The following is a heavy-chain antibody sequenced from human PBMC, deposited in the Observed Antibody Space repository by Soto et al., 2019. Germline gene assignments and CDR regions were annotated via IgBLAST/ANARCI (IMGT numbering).Heavy chain of an antibody. CDR1: GFTFSSYA. Sequence: GGSLRLSCAASGFTFSSYAMSWVRQAPGKGLEWVSGISGSGGSTYYADSVKGRFTISRDDSKNTLYLQMNSLRAEDTAIFYCARDPFGYYVNYFDNWGQGALVTVSS. V-gene: IGHV3-23*01. D-gene: IGHD1-26*01. J-gene: IGHJ4*02. CDR3: ARDPFGYYVNYFDN. CDR2: ISGSGGST.